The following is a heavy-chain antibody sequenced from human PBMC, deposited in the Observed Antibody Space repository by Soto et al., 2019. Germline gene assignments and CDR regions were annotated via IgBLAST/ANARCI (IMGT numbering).Heavy chain of an antibody. Sequence: GGSLRLSCAASGFTFSSYAMHWVRQAPGKGLEWVALISYDGSNKYFGDSVEGRFTISRDNSKNTLYLQMNSLRAEDTAVYYCARDRASSFIGATATLFDYWGQGTLVTVSS. J-gene: IGHJ4*02. CDR2: ISYDGSNK. CDR3: ARDRASSFIGATATLFDY. CDR1: GFTFSSYA. D-gene: IGHD2-15*01. V-gene: IGHV3-30-3*01.